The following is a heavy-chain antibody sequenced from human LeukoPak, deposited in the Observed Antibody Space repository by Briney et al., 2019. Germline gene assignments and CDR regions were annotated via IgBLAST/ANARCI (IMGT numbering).Heavy chain of an antibody. J-gene: IGHJ4*02. CDR2: IYYSGST. Sequence: SETLSLTCTVSGGSISSYYWSWIRQPPGKGLEWIGYIYYSGSTNYNPSLKSRVTISVDTSKNQLSLKLSSVTAADTAVYYCARVGLKLRFLEWLPDYFDYWGQGTLVTVSS. D-gene: IGHD3-3*01. V-gene: IGHV4-59*01. CDR3: ARVGLKLRFLEWLPDYFDY. CDR1: GGSISSYY.